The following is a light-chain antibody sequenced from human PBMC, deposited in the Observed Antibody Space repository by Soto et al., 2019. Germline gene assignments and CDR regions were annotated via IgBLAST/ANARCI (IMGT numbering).Light chain of an antibody. V-gene: IGLV1-47*01. CDR3: VTWDDSLSGRV. CDR2: RNN. J-gene: IGLJ3*02. Sequence: QLVLTQPPSASGTPGQRVTISCSGSSSNIGSNYVYWYQQLPGTAPKLLIYRNNQRPSGVPDRFSGSKSGTSASLAISGLRSEDEADYYCVTWDDSLSGRVFGGGTKLTVL. CDR1: SSNIGSNY.